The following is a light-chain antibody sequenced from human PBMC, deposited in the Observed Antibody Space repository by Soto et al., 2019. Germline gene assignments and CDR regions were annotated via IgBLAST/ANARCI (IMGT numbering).Light chain of an antibody. Sequence: EIVLTQSPATLSLSPGERATLSCRASQSVSSYLAWYQQKPGQAPRLLIYDASNRATGIPARFSGSGSGTDFTLTISSLAPEDFAVYYCQQRELTFGGGAKVVIK. CDR3: QQRELT. CDR2: DAS. J-gene: IGKJ4*01. CDR1: QSVSSY. V-gene: IGKV3-11*01.